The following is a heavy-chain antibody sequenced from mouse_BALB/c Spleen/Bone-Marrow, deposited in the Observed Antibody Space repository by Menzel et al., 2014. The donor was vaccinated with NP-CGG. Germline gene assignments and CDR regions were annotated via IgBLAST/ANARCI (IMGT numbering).Heavy chain of an antibody. CDR2: IDPSDSYS. CDR3: ARGVVYYYAMDY. V-gene: IGHV1-69*02. Sequence: QVQLQQSGAALVKPGASVKLSCKASGYTFTNYWMHWVKQRPGQGLEWIGEIDPSDSYSNYNQNFKGKATLTVDKSSSTAYMQLTSLTSEDSAVYYCARGVVYYYAMDYWGQGTSVTVSS. J-gene: IGHJ4*01. CDR1: GYTFTNYW.